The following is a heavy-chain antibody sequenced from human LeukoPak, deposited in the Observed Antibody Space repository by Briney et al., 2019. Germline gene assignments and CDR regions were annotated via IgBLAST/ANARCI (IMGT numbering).Heavy chain of an antibody. CDR2: IYYSGST. Sequence: SETLSLTCTVSGGSISSGGYYWSWIRQHPGKGLEWIGYIYYSGSTYYNPSLKSRVTISVDTSKNQFSLKLSSVTAADTAVYYCARAEQQLVHGMDVWGQGTTVTVSS. V-gene: IGHV4-31*03. D-gene: IGHD6-13*01. CDR1: GGSISSGGYY. CDR3: ARAEQQLVHGMDV. J-gene: IGHJ6*02.